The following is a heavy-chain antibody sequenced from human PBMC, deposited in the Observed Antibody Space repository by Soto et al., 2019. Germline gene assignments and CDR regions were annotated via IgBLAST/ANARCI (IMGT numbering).Heavy chain of an antibody. D-gene: IGHD3-22*01. Sequence: QVQLQESGPGLVKPPETLSLTCTVSGGSMSNYYWSWIRQPAGKGLEWIGRIYTTGSTHYNPSLKRRVSISVDTSKNQFSLRLTSVTAADTAVYYCARTYSSSYSRYPVYYGMDVWGQGTTVTVSS. CDR2: IYTTGST. CDR1: GGSMSNYY. V-gene: IGHV4-4*07. CDR3: ARTYSSSYSRYPVYYGMDV. J-gene: IGHJ6*02.